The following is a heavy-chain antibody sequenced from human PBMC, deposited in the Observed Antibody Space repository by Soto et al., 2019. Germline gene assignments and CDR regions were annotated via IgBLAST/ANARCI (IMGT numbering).Heavy chain of an antibody. CDR2: IIPAFDTT. CDR1: GGTFNSYL. D-gene: IGHD1-26*01. Sequence: QVELVQSGAEVKNPGSSVKVSCKTSGGTFNSYLIDWVRQAPGQGLEWMGGIIPAFDTTKYAQKFQDRVTITADKSTSTAYLALRTFTSEDTAVYYCARGVDQPPVGLHFDTWGQGTLVTVSS. V-gene: IGHV1-69*06. J-gene: IGHJ4*02. CDR3: ARGVDQPPVGLHFDT.